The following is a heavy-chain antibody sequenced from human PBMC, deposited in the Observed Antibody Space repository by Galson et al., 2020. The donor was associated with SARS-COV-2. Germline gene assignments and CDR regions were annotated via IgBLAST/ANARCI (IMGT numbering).Heavy chain of an antibody. V-gene: IGHV3-33*01. CDR2: IFFDGSEK. D-gene: IGHD6-19*01. CDR3: ARDGKSSRGWAFDY. J-gene: IGHJ4*02. CDR1: GFTFSDHA. Sequence: EGSLRLSCAASGFTFSDHAMHWVRQAPGKGLEWVAQIFFDGSEKYYGDSVRGRFTISRDSSKNTVYLQMNNLRVDDTAVYYCARDGKSSRGWAFDYWGQGTLLTVSS.